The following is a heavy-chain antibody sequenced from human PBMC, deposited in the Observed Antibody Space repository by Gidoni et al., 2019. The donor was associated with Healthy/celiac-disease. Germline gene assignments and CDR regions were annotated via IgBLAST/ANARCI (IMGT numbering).Heavy chain of an antibody. CDR1: GYSFTSYW. CDR2: IDPSDSYT. J-gene: IGHJ6*02. Sequence: EVQLVQSGAEVKKPGESLRISCKGSGYSFTSYWISWVRQMPGKGLEWMGRIDPSDSYTNYSPSFQGHVTISADKSISTAYLQWSSLKASDTAMYYCARTTPDSSPYYYYGMDVWGQGTTVTVSS. D-gene: IGHD6-19*01. V-gene: IGHV5-10-1*03. CDR3: ARTTPDSSPYYYYGMDV.